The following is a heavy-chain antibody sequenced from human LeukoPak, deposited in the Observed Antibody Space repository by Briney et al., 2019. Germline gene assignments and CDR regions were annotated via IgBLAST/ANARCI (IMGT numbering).Heavy chain of an antibody. CDR2: ISYDGSNK. CDR1: GFTFSSYG. CDR3: AKDEVGGDGYYYYYMDV. Sequence: PGRSLRLSCAASGFTFSSYGMHWVRQAPGKGLEWVAVISYDGSNKYYADSVKGRFTISRDNSKNTLYLQMNSLRAEDTAVYYCAKDEVGGDGYYYYYMDVWGKGTTVTVSS. V-gene: IGHV3-30*18. J-gene: IGHJ6*03. D-gene: IGHD3-16*01.